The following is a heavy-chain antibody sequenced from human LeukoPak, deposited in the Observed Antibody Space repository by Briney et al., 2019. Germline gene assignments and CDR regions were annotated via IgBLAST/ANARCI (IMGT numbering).Heavy chain of an antibody. V-gene: IGHV4-30-2*01. J-gene: IGHJ4*02. CDR2: IYYSGSA. Sequence: PSETLSLTCAVSGGPISSGDYSWSWIRQPPGKGLEWIGHIYYSGSAYYSPSLKSRVTMSVDRSKSQFSLKLSSVTAADTAVYFCASGYSYGKGDFFDYWGQGALVTVSS. D-gene: IGHD5-18*01. CDR1: GGPISSGDYS. CDR3: ASGYSYGKGDFFDY.